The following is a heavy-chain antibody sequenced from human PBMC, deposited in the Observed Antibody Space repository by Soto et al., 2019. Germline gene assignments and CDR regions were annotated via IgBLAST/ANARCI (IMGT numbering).Heavy chain of an antibody. J-gene: IGHJ4*02. CDR3: AKGGSFDI. Sequence: QVQLVESGGSVVQPGGSRRLACAAYGFSFSYYGLHCVRQAPGKGLEWLALITHDGYNRYYADSVKGRFTISRDNSKNTLFLQMNSLKSEDTSVYYCAKGGSFDIWGQGTPVTVSS. V-gene: IGHV3-30*18. CDR1: GFSFSYYG. D-gene: IGHD6-6*01. CDR2: ITHDGYNR.